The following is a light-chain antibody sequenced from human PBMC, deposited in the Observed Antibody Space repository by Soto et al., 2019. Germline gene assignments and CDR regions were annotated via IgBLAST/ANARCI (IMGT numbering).Light chain of an antibody. V-gene: IGKV1-5*03. J-gene: IGKJ1*01. Sequence: DIQMTQSPSTLSGSVGDRVTITCRASQTISSWLAWYQQKPGKAPKLLIYKASTLKSGVPSRFSGSGSGTEFTLTISSLQPDDGAVYYCQQYGSSPLTVGQGTKVEIQ. CDR3: QQYGSSPLT. CDR2: KAS. CDR1: QTISSW.